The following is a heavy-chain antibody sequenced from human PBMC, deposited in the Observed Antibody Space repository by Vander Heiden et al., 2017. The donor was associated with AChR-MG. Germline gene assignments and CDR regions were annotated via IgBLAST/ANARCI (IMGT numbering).Heavy chain of an antibody. CDR3: AKDNYYDSSGYYGGYFDY. CDR1: GFTFSSYA. CDR2: ISGSGGST. V-gene: IGHV3-23*01. Sequence: EVQLLESGGGLVQPGGSLRLSCAASGFTFSSYAMSWVRQAPGKGLEWVSAISGSGGSTYYADSVKGRFTISRDNSKNTLYLQMNSLRAEDTAVYYCAKDNYYDSSGYYGGYFDYWGQGTLVTVSS. D-gene: IGHD3-22*01. J-gene: IGHJ4*02.